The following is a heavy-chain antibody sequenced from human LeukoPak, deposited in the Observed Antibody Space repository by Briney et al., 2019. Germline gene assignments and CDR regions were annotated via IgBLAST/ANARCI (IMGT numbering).Heavy chain of an antibody. CDR2: IHHSKSS. J-gene: IGHJ4*02. V-gene: IGHV4-4*02. D-gene: IGHD3-9*01. CDR1: GDSITSDKW. CDR3: ARSYYDILTGYHGGYYFDY. Sequence: SETLSLTCAVSGDSITSDKWWTWVRQPPGKGLEWIGEIHHSKSSNYYPSLKSRVTISVDTSKNQFSLKLSSVTAADTAVYYCARSYYDILTGYHGGYYFDYWGQGTLVTVSS.